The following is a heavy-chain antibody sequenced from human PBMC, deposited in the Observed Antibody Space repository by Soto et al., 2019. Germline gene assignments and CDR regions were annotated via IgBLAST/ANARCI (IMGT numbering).Heavy chain of an antibody. CDR2: ISGSGGST. Sequence: GGSLRLSCAASGFNFSSYAMSWVRQVTGKGLEWVSAISGSGGSTYYEDSVKGRFTISRDNSKNTLYLQMNSLRAEDAAVYYCAKEYSSSSGWFDPWGQGTLVTVSS. J-gene: IGHJ5*02. D-gene: IGHD6-6*01. CDR1: GFNFSSYA. V-gene: IGHV3-23*01. CDR3: AKEYSSSSGWFDP.